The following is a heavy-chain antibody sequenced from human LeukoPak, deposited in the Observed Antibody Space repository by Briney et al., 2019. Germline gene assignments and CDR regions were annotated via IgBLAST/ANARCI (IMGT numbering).Heavy chain of an antibody. J-gene: IGHJ4*02. Sequence: GGSLRLSCAASGFTFSSYSMNWVRQAPGKGLEWVSYISSSSSTIYYADSVKGRFTISRDNAKNSLYLQMNSLRAEDTAVYYCARSFRYFDWLPIDYWDQGTLVTVSS. V-gene: IGHV3-48*01. CDR3: ARSFRYFDWLPIDY. CDR2: ISSSSSTI. CDR1: GFTFSSYS. D-gene: IGHD3-9*01.